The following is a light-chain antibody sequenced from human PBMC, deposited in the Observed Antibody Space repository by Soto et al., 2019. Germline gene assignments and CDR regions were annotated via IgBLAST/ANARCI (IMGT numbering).Light chain of an antibody. CDR1: SSNIGNNA. J-gene: IGLJ2*01. CDR2: YDD. Sequence: QSVLTQPPSVSEAPRQRVTISCSGSSSNIGNNAVNWYQQLPGKAPKLLIYYDDLLPSGVSDRFSGSKSGTSASLAISGLQSEDEADYYCAAWGDRLNGLVFGGGTQLTVL. CDR3: AAWGDRLNGLV. V-gene: IGLV1-36*01.